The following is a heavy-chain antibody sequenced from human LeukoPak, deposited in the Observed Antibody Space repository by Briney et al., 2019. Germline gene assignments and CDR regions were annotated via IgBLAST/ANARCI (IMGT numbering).Heavy chain of an antibody. CDR3: AKEEEYCSSTSCSYYFDY. D-gene: IGHD2-2*01. CDR2: ISSSSSYI. CDR1: GFTFSSYS. V-gene: IGHV3-21*01. Sequence: GGSLRLSCAASGFTFSSYSMNWVRQAPGKGLEWVSSISSSSSYIYYADSVKGRFTISRDNAKNSLYLQMNSLRAEDTAVYYCAKEEEYCSSTSCSYYFDYWGQGTLVTVSS. J-gene: IGHJ4*02.